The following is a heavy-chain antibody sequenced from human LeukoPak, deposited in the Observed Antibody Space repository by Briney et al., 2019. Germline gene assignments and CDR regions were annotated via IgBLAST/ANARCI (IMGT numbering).Heavy chain of an antibody. Sequence: GESLKISCKGSGYSFTSYWIAWVHQMPGKGLEWMGIIYPGDSDTRYSPSFQGQVTISADKSISTAYLQWSSLKASDTAMYYCARLCPNWNPGNWFDPWGQGTLVTVSS. V-gene: IGHV5-51*07. CDR3: ARLCPNWNPGNWFDP. CDR2: IYPGDSDT. D-gene: IGHD1-1*01. CDR1: GYSFTSYW. J-gene: IGHJ5*02.